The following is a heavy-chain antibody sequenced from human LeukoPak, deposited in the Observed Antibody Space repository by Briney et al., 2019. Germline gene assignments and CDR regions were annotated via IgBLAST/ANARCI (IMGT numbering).Heavy chain of an antibody. CDR1: GGSISSSSYY. V-gene: IGHV4-39*01. J-gene: IGHJ4*02. Sequence: SETLSLTCTVSGGSISSSSYYWGWIRQPPGKGLEWIGSIYYSGSTYYNPSLKSRVTISLDTSKNHFSLKLSSMTAADTAVYYCARCGYYDFWSGYNPATFDYWGQGTLVTVSS. D-gene: IGHD3-3*01. CDR3: ARCGYYDFWSGYNPATFDY. CDR2: IYYSGST.